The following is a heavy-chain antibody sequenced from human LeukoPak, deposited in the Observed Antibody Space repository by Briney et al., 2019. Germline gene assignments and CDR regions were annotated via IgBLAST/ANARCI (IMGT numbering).Heavy chain of an antibody. J-gene: IGHJ4*02. Sequence: GRSLRLSCAASGFTFSSYAMHWVRQAPGKGLEWVAVISYDGSNKYYADSVKGRFTISRDNSKNTLSLQVSSLRTEDTAVYYCAKDRYSYAFEYSDSWGQGTLVTVSS. CDR1: GFTFSSYA. CDR2: ISYDGSNK. CDR3: AKDRYSYAFEYSDS. D-gene: IGHD5-18*01. V-gene: IGHV3-30*04.